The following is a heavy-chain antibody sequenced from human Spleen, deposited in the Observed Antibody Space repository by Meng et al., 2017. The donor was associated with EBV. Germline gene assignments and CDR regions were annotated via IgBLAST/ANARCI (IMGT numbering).Heavy chain of an antibody. D-gene: IGHD2-15*01. CDR1: GLTXRNYG. V-gene: IGHV3-30*03. CDR3: ARGRPRTLRVVVAATSDLVDY. Sequence: QVHLLXXXXXXVQXGXXXRLSXXVSGLTXRNYGMHWVRQAPGKGLEWLGLISYDGSHKYYADSVKGRFTISRDNSKNTLYLEMHSLRTEDTAVYYCARGRPRTLRVVVAATSDLVDYWGQGILVTVSS. CDR2: ISYDGSHK. J-gene: IGHJ4*02.